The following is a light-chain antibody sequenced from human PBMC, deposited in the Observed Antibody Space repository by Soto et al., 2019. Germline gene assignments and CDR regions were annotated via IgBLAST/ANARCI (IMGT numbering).Light chain of an antibody. Sequence: EIVLTQSPATLSLSPGERATLSCRASQSVSSNLAWYQQKLGQAPRLLIYDAFNRATGIPARFSGSGSGTDFTLTISNLEPEDFAVYDCQQRSSWPTFGQGTKLEIK. CDR1: QSVSSN. CDR3: QQRSSWPT. V-gene: IGKV3-11*01. CDR2: DAF. J-gene: IGKJ2*01.